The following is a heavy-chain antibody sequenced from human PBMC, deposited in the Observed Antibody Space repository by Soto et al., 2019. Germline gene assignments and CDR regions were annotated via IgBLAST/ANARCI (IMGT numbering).Heavy chain of an antibody. V-gene: IGHV3-11*01. CDR2: ILSLESHK. D-gene: IGHD2-8*01. CDR3: ATGLKDTSNRPSFDS. Sequence: GGSLRLSCSGFGFNFSDYYMNWIRQSPVKGLEWVSSILSLESHKYYAASVMGRFSVSRDNAKRSLFLQMNNLRAEDTGIYFCATGLKDTSNRPSFDSWGPGTPVTVSS. CDR1: GFNFSDYY. J-gene: IGHJ4*02.